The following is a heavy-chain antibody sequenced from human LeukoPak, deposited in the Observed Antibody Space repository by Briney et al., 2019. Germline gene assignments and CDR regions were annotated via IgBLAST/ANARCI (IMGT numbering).Heavy chain of an antibody. Sequence: GGSLRLSCAASGFTFDDYAMHWVRQAPGKGLEWVSGISWNSGSIGYADSVKGRFTISRDNAKNSLYLQMNSLRAEDTALYYCAREGSSGADYWGQGTLVTVSS. CDR2: ISWNSGSI. D-gene: IGHD6-25*01. CDR3: AREGSSGADY. CDR1: GFTFDDYA. J-gene: IGHJ4*02. V-gene: IGHV3-9*01.